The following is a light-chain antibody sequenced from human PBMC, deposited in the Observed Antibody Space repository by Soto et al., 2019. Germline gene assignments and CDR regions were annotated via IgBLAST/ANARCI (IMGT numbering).Light chain of an antibody. V-gene: IGKV4-1*01. CDR2: CAS. CDR1: QSVFHSSNNKNY. Sequence: DIVMTQSPDSLAVSLGDRATINCKSSQSVFHSSNNKNYLAWYQQKPGQPPKMLIYCASIRKSGVPDRFSGSESGKDFTLTISSLQAEDVAVYYCQQYFSTPLTFGGGTKVEI. CDR3: QQYFSTPLT. J-gene: IGKJ4*01.